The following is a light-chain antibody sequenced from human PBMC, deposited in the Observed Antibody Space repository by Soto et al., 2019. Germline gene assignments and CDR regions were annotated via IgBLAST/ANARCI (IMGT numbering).Light chain of an antibody. J-gene: IGLJ1*01. CDR2: EGS. CDR3: CSYAGSSTLDV. Sequence: QSALTQPASVSGSPGQSITISCTGTSSDVGSYNLVSWYQQHPGKAPKLMIYEGSKRPSGVSNRFSGSKSGNTACLTISGLQAEDEADYYCCSYAGSSTLDVFGTGTKLTVL. CDR1: SSDVGSYNL. V-gene: IGLV2-23*03.